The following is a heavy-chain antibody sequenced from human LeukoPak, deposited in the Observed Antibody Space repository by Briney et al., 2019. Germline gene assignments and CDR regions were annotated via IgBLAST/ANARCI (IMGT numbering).Heavy chain of an antibody. D-gene: IGHD3-3*01. CDR3: AKSRTVWSDYYYYMDV. Sequence: PSETLSLTXTVSGYSISSGYYWGWIRQPPGKGLEWIGSIYHSGSTYYNPSLKSRVTISVDTSKNQFSLKLSSVTAADTAVYYCAKSRTVWSDYYYYMDVWGKGTTVTVSS. CDR2: IYHSGST. V-gene: IGHV4-38-2*02. CDR1: GYSISSGYY. J-gene: IGHJ6*03.